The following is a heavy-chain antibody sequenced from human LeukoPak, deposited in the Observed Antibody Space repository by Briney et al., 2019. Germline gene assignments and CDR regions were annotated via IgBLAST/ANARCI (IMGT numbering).Heavy chain of an antibody. CDR3: ASNTNYYENTGHYVLDS. Sequence: SVKVSCKASGGTFSTYAISWVRQAPGQGPEWMGGIIPILGTANYAQEFKGRVTITADEFTGTAYMELSSLRSEDTAVFYCASNTNYYENTGHYVLDSWGQGTLVTVSS. J-gene: IGHJ5*01. V-gene: IGHV1-69*13. D-gene: IGHD3-22*01. CDR2: IIPILGTA. CDR1: GGTFSTYA.